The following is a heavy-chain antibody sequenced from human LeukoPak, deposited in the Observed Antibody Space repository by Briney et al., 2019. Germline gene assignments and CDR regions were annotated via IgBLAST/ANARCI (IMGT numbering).Heavy chain of an antibody. D-gene: IGHD3-22*01. Sequence: GGSLRLSCAASGFTFSSYSMNWVRQAPGKGLEWVSSIISSSSYIYYADSVKGRFTISRDNAKNSLYLQMNSLRAEDTAVYYCARESYYDSSGYPLLYYFDYWGQGTLVTVSS. CDR2: IISSSSYI. V-gene: IGHV3-21*01. CDR1: GFTFSSYS. J-gene: IGHJ4*02. CDR3: ARESYYDSSGYPLLYYFDY.